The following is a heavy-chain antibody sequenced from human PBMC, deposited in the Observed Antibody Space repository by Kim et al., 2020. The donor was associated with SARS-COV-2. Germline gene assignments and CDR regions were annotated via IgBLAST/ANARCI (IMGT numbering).Heavy chain of an antibody. CDR2: IRSNANGYAK. V-gene: IGHV3-73*01. D-gene: IGHD1-1*01. J-gene: IGHJ3*01. CDR3: TSVPGTTLSFWDAFD. Sequence: GGSLRLSCAASGFTFSSSGMHWVRQASGKGLEWVGRIRSNANGYAKAYAASLKGSITIARDDTKNTAHLHINSLKTKATAVYYCTSVPGTTLSFWDAFD. CDR1: GFTFSSSG.